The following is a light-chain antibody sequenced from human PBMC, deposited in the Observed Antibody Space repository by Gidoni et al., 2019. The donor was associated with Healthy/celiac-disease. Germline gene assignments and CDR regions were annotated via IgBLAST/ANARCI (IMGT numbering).Light chain of an antibody. CDR3: QQANSFPLT. CDR1: QGISSW. CDR2: AAS. Sequence: DIQMTQSPSSVSASVGDRVTITCRASQGISSWLAWYPQKPGKAPKLLIYAASSLQSGVPSRFSGCGSGTDFTLTISSLQPEDFATYYCQQANSFPLTFGGGTKVEIK. V-gene: IGKV1-12*01. J-gene: IGKJ4*01.